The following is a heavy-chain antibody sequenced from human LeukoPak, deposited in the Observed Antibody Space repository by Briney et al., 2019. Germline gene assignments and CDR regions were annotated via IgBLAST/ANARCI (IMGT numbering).Heavy chain of an antibody. Sequence: GSSVKVSCKASGGTFSSCAISWVRQAPGQGLEWMGGIIPIFGTANYAQKFQGRVTITADESTSTAYMELSSLRSEDTAVYYCARANRLKQWLVHSRFYFDDWGQGTLVTVSS. V-gene: IGHV1-69*01. J-gene: IGHJ4*02. CDR3: ARANRLKQWLVHSRFYFDD. CDR1: GGTFSSCA. CDR2: IIPIFGTA. D-gene: IGHD6-19*01.